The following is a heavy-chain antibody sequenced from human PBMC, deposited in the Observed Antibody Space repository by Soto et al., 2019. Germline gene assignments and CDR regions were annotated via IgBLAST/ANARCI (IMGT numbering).Heavy chain of an antibody. Sequence: GESLKISCKGSGYSFTSYWIGWVRQMPGKGLEWMGIIYPGDSDTRYSPSFQGQVTISADKSISTAYLQWSSLKASDTAMYYCASTLGYCSGGSCYGMDVWGQGTTVTVPS. CDR3: ASTLGYCSGGSCYGMDV. D-gene: IGHD2-15*01. J-gene: IGHJ6*02. CDR2: IYPGDSDT. V-gene: IGHV5-51*01. CDR1: GYSFTSYW.